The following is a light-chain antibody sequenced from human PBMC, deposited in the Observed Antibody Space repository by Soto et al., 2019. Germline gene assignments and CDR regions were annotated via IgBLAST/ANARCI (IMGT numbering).Light chain of an antibody. V-gene: IGKV4-1*01. J-gene: IGKJ1*01. CDR3: QQYYSTPRT. Sequence: DIVMTQTPLSLSVTPGQPASISCKSSQSVLYSSNNKNYLAWYQQKPGQPPKLLIYWASTRESGVPDRFSGSGSGTDFTLTISSLQAEDVAVYYCQQYYSTPRTFGQGTKVDI. CDR2: WAS. CDR1: QSVLYSSNNKNY.